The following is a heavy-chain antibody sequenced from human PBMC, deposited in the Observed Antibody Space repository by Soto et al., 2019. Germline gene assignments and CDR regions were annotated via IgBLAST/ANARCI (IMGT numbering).Heavy chain of an antibody. J-gene: IGHJ5*02. D-gene: IGHD3-22*01. CDR1: GYTFTGYY. Sequence: ASVKVSCKASGYTFTGYYMHWVRQAPGQGLEWMGWINPNSGGTNYAQKFQGWVAMTRDTSISTAYMELSRLRSDDTAVYYCARGYYDSSEWFDPWGQGTLVTVSS. V-gene: IGHV1-2*04. CDR3: ARGYYDSSEWFDP. CDR2: INPNSGGT.